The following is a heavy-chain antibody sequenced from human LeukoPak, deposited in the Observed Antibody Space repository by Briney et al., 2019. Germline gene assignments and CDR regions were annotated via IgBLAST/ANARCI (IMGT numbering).Heavy chain of an antibody. CDR1: GFTFSSYG. V-gene: IGHV3-30*18. CDR2: ISYDGSNK. CDR3: AKGLNIVVVTAPFDY. Sequence: PGGSLRLSCAASGFTFSSYGMHWVRQAPVKGLDWVAVISYDGSNKYYADSVKGRFTISRDNSKNTLYLQMNSLRAEDTALYYCAKGLNIVVVTAPFDYWGQGTLVTVSS. D-gene: IGHD2-21*02. J-gene: IGHJ4*02.